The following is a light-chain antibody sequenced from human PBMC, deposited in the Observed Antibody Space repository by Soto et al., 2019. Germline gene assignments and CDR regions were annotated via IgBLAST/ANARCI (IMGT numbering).Light chain of an antibody. J-gene: IGLJ2*01. CDR3: QSYDSSLSGVV. CDR1: SSNIGAGFD. CDR2: GNI. Sequence: QSALTQPPSVSGAPGQRVTIPCIGSSSNIGAGFDVHWYQHLPGAAPKLLIYGNINRPSGAPDRFSGSKSGTSASLAIAGLQAEDEAEYYCQSYDSSLSGVVFGGGTKLTVL. V-gene: IGLV1-40*01.